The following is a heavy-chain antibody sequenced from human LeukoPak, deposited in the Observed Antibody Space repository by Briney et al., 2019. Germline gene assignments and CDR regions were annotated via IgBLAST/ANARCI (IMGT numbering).Heavy chain of an antibody. Sequence: PSETLSLTCAVYGGSFSGYYWSWIRQPPGKGLEWIGEINHSGSTNYNPSLKSRVTISVDTSKNQFSLKLSSVTAADTAVYYCARVRSLMGYSGYGYYYYYYYMDVWGKGTTVTVSS. CDR2: INHSGST. CDR3: ARVRSLMGYSGYGYYYYYYYMDV. D-gene: IGHD5-12*01. CDR1: GGSFSGYY. J-gene: IGHJ6*03. V-gene: IGHV4-34*01.